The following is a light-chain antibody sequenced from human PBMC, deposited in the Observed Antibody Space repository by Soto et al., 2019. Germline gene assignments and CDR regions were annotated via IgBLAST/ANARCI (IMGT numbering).Light chain of an antibody. Sequence: EIVLTQSPATLSLSPGERATLSCRASQSVSSYLAWYQQKPGQAPRLLIYDASNRATGIPARFSGSGSGTAFTLTISSLEPEDFAVYYCRQRSNWPWTFGQGTKVEIK. CDR2: DAS. CDR3: RQRSNWPWT. CDR1: QSVSSY. J-gene: IGKJ1*01. V-gene: IGKV3-11*01.